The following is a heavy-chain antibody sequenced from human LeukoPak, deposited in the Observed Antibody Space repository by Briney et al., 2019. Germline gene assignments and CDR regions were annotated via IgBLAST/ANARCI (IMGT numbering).Heavy chain of an antibody. CDR3: ARDRASSSWYIENWFDP. V-gene: IGHV4-30-4*08. CDR1: GGSISSGDYY. J-gene: IGHJ5*02. D-gene: IGHD6-13*01. CDR2: IYYSGST. Sequence: SETLSLTCTVSGGSISSGDYYWSWIRQPPGKGLEWIGYIYYSGSTYYNPSLKSRVTISVDTSKNQFSLKLSSVTAADTAVYYYARDRASSSWYIENWFDPWGQGTLVTVSS.